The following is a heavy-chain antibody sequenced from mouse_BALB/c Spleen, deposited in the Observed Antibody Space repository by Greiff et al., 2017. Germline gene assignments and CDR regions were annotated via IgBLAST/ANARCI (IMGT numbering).Heavy chain of an antibody. J-gene: IGHJ4*01. CDR1: GFTFSSYT. V-gene: IGHV5-6-4*01. D-gene: IGHD4-1*01. Sequence: EVQLVESGGGLVKPGGSLKLSCAASGFTFSSYTMSWVRQTPEKRLEWVATISSGGSYTYYPDSVKGRFTISRDNAKNTLYLQMSSLKSEDTAMYYCTREGTGTAMDYWGQGTSVTVSS. CDR2: ISSGGSYT. CDR3: TREGTGTAMDY.